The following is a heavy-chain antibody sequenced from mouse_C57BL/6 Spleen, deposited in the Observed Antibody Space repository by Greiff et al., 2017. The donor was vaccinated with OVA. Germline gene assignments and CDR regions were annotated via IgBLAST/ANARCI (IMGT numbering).Heavy chain of an antibody. CDR3: ARNGPYYFDY. J-gene: IGHJ2*01. CDR2: ISSGSSTI. Sequence: EVTLMESGGGLVKPGGSLKLSCAASGFPFSDYGMHWVRQAPEKGLEWVAYISSGSSTIYYADTVQGRFTISRDNAKNTLFLQMTSLRSEDTAMYYCARNGPYYFDYWGQGTTLTVSS. V-gene: IGHV5-17*01. CDR1: GFPFSDYG.